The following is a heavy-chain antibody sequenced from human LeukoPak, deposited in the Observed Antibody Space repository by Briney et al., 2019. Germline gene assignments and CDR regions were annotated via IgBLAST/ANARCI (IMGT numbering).Heavy chain of an antibody. J-gene: IGHJ3*02. Sequence: KPGGSLRLSCAPSGFTFSDYYMSWIRQAPGEGLGWVSYISSSGSTIFYADSVKGRFTISRDNAKNLLYLQMNSLRAEDTAVYYCASFPDYYDSSGPYAFDIWGQGTMVTVSS. CDR1: GFTFSDYY. V-gene: IGHV3-11*01. CDR3: ASFPDYYDSSGPYAFDI. D-gene: IGHD3-22*01. CDR2: ISSSGSTI.